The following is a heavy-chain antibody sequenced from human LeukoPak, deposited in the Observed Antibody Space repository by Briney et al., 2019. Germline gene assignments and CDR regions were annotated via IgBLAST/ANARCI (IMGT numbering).Heavy chain of an antibody. J-gene: IGHJ6*02. Sequence: GGSLRLSCGASGFTFSSYPMTWVRQAPGRGLEWVSALTSSAGSTYYADSVKGRFTISRDNSKNTLYLQMNSLRAEDTAVYYCAKEGDDYGDQGPYYYYGMDVWGQGTTVTVSS. D-gene: IGHD4-17*01. V-gene: IGHV3-23*01. CDR2: LTSSAGST. CDR1: GFTFSSYP. CDR3: AKEGDDYGDQGPYYYYGMDV.